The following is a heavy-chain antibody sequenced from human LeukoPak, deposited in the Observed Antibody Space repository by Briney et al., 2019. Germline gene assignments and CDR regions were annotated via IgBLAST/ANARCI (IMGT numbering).Heavy chain of an antibody. J-gene: IGHJ4*02. V-gene: IGHV3-9*01. CDR1: GFTFDDYA. D-gene: IGHD3-22*01. Sequence: GGSLRLSCAASGFTFDDYAMHWVRQAPGKGLEWVSGISWNSGSIGYADSVKGRFTISRDNSKNTLYLQMNSLRAEDTAVYYCARGGYYYDYWGQGTLVTVSS. CDR2: ISWNSGSI. CDR3: ARGGYYYDY.